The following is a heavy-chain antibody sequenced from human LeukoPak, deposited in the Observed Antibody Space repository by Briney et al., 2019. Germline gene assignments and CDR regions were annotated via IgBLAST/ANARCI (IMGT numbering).Heavy chain of an antibody. V-gene: IGHV3-30*03. J-gene: IGHJ6*02. CDR2: ISYDGSNK. CDR3: AREDGDYPYYHYVMDV. D-gene: IGHD4-17*01. Sequence: GGSLRLSCAASGFTFSSYDMHWVRQAPGKGLEWVAVISYDGSNKYYADSVKGRFTISRDNSKNTLYLQMNSLRAEDTGVYYCAREDGDYPYYHYVMDVWGQGTTVTVSS. CDR1: GFTFSSYD.